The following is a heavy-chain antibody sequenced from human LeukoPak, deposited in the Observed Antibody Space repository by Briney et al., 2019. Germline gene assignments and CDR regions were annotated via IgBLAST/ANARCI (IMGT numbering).Heavy chain of an antibody. CDR2: IYYSGST. V-gene: IGHV4-39*01. CDR1: GGSISSSSYY. J-gene: IGHJ4*02. D-gene: IGHD5-18*01. CDR3: ARWYAPGSYGDDYFDY. Sequence: SETLSLTCTVSGGSISSSSYYWGWIRQPPGKGLEWIGSIYYSGSTYYNPSLKSRVTISVDTSKNQFSLKLSPVTAADTAVYYCARWYAPGSYGDDYFDYWGQGTLVTVSS.